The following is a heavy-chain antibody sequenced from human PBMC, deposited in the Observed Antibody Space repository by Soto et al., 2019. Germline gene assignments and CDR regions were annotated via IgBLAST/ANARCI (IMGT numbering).Heavy chain of an antibody. J-gene: IGHJ6*04. D-gene: IGHD6-13*01. Sequence: VASVKVSCKASGYTFTGYYMHWVRQAPGQGLEWMGWINPNSGGTNYAQKFQGWVTMTRDTSISTAYMELSRLRSDDTAVYYCARQDVYSSSWYDYYGMDVWGKGTTVTSP. CDR1: GYTFTGYY. CDR2: INPNSGGT. V-gene: IGHV1-2*04. CDR3: ARQDVYSSSWYDYYGMDV.